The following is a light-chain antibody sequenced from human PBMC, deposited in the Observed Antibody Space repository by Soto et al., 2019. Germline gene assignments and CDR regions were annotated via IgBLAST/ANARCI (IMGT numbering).Light chain of an antibody. J-gene: IGKJ2*01. Sequence: DIQMTQSPSTLSASVGDRVVITCRASQHVNVFLSWFQQKPGTAPKLLIYKASILERGVPSRFSGGGSGTEFTLTISSLQPDDFASYFCLQYSGFPYTFGPGTKLDI. CDR1: QHVNVF. CDR3: LQYSGFPYT. V-gene: IGKV1-5*03. CDR2: KAS.